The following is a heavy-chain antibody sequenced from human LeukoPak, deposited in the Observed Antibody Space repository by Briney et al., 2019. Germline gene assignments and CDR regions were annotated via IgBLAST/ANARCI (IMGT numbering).Heavy chain of an antibody. V-gene: IGHV3-15*01. J-gene: IGHJ5*02. CDR1: GFTFSNAW. Sequence: GGSLRLSCAASGFTFSNAWMSWVRQAPGKGLEWVGRIKSKTDGGTTDYAAPVKGRFTISRDDSKNTLYLQMNSLKTEDTAVYYCTTRTYYYDSSGYYFGLDPWGLGTLVTVSS. CDR2: IKSKTDGGTT. CDR3: TTRTYYYDSSGYYFGLDP. D-gene: IGHD3-22*01.